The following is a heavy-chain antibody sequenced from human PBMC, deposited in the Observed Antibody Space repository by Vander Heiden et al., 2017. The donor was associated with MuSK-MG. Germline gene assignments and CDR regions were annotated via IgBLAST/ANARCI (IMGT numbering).Heavy chain of an antibody. CDR3: MCSGRTCNY. D-gene: IGHD6-19*01. CDR2: ISCDAGST. J-gene: IGHJ4*02. Sequence: EVQLVESGGGLVQPGGSLRLSCSASGFTFSSYAMHWVRQAPGKGLEDVSAISCDAGSTYYAGSVKGRFTISRDNSKNTLYLQMSSLRAEDTAVYYCMCSGRTCNYWGQGTLVTVSS. CDR1: GFTFSSYA. V-gene: IGHV3-64D*06.